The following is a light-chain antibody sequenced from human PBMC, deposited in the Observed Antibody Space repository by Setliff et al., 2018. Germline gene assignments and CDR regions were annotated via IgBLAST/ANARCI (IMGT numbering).Light chain of an antibody. Sequence: SYELTQPPSVSVAPGKAAIITCGGSNIGGKTVHWYQQKPGQAPLLVMYNNDDRPSGIPERFAGSNSGNTATLTIRWAEAGDEADYYCQVWDISTDHVVFGGGTKVTV. J-gene: IGLJ2*01. CDR2: NND. CDR1: NIGGKT. V-gene: IGLV3-21*04. CDR3: QVWDISTDHVV.